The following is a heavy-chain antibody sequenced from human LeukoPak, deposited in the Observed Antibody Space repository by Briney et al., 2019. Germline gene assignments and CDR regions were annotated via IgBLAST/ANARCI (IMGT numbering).Heavy chain of an antibody. D-gene: IGHD5-18*01. Sequence: GGSLRLSCAASGFTFSSHWMHWVRQAPGKGLVWVSRINSDGSSISYADSVKGRFTISRDNAKNTLYLQMNSLRAEDTAVYYCARDLQLWTTRDTRGGARVGYWGQGTLVTVSS. CDR3: ARDLQLWTTRDTRGGARVGY. J-gene: IGHJ4*02. V-gene: IGHV3-74*01. CDR1: GFTFSSHW. CDR2: INSDGSSI.